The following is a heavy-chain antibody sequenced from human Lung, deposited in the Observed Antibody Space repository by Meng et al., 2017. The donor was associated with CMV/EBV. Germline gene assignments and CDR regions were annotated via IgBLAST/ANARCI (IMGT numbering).Heavy chain of an antibody. CDR1: GSTFDNYA. Sequence: SCTASGSTFDNYAMSWVRQAPGKGLEWVSVISGIGGNSYYAESVKGRFTVSRDNSKNTLYLHMNGLRADDTAVYYCAKAVVPVYYYYGMDVWGRGTXVTVSS. CDR2: ISGIGGNS. J-gene: IGHJ6*02. CDR3: AKAVVPVYYYYGMDV. V-gene: IGHV3-23*01. D-gene: IGHD2-15*01.